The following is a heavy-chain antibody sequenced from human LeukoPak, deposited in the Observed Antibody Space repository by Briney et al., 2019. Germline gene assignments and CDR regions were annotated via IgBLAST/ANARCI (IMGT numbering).Heavy chain of an antibody. CDR1: GYTFTSYD. J-gene: IGHJ5*02. V-gene: IGHV1-8*01. Sequence: GASVKVSYKASGYTFTSYDINWVRQATGQGLEWMGWMNPNSGNTGYAQKFQGRVTMTRNTSISTAYMELSSLRSEDTAVYYCARRAKISGWYQENWFDPWGQGTLVTVSS. D-gene: IGHD6-19*01. CDR2: MNPNSGNT. CDR3: ARRAKISGWYQENWFDP.